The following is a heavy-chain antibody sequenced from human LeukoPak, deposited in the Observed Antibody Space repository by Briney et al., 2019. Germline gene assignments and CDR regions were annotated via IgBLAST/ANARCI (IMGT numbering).Heavy chain of an antibody. CDR2: IYHSGST. D-gene: IGHD3-22*01. Sequence: SETLSLTCAVSGGSISSSNWWSWVRQPPGKGLEWIGEIYHSGSTNYNPSLKSRVTISVDKSKNQFSLKLSSVTAADTAVYYCASYYDSSGHDAFDIWGQGTMVTVSS. CDR1: GGSISSSNW. V-gene: IGHV4-4*02. J-gene: IGHJ3*02. CDR3: ASYYDSSGHDAFDI.